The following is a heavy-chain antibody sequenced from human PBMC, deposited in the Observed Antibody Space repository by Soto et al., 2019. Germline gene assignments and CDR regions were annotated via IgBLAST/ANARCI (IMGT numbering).Heavy chain of an antibody. CDR3: ARDMAVGKAGGMTPFDI. D-gene: IGHD1-20*01. CDR2: IWYDGSNK. CDR1: GFTFSSYG. Sequence: QVQLVESGGGVVQPGRSLRLSCAASGFTFSSYGMHWVRQAPGKGLEWVAVIWYDGSNKYYADSVKGRFTISRDNSKNTLYLQMSSLRAEDTAVYYCARDMAVGKAGGMTPFDIWGQGTMVTVSS. V-gene: IGHV3-33*01. J-gene: IGHJ3*02.